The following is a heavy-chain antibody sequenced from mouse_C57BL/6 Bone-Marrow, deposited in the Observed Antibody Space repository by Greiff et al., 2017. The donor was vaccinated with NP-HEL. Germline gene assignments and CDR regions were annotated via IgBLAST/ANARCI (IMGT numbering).Heavy chain of an antibody. J-gene: IGHJ3*01. Sequence: VQLQQPGAELVKPGASVKLSCKASGYTFTSYWMHWVKQRPGQGLEWIGMIHPNSGSTNYNEKFKSKATLTVDKSSSTAYMQLSSLTSEDSAVYYCARSQGSVVAPVAYWGQGTLVTVSA. CDR3: ARSQGSVVAPVAY. CDR2: IHPNSGST. D-gene: IGHD1-1*01. V-gene: IGHV1-64*01. CDR1: GYTFTSYW.